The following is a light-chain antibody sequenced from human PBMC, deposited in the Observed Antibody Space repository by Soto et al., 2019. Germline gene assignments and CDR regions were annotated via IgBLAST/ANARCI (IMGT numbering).Light chain of an antibody. J-gene: IGLJ1*01. CDR3: SSYSSSSGPYV. Sequence: QSVLTQPASVSGSPGQSITISCTGTSSDVGGYNYVSWYQQHPGKAPKLMIYEVGNRPSGVSNRFSGSKSGNTASLTISGLQAEDEADYYCSSYSSSSGPYVFGSGTKLTVL. V-gene: IGLV2-14*01. CDR2: EVG. CDR1: SSDVGGYNY.